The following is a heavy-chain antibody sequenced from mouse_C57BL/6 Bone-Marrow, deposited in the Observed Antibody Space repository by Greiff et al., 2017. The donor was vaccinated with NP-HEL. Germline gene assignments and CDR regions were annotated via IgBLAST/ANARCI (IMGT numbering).Heavy chain of an antibody. D-gene: IGHD2-3*01. Sequence: EVQLQESGGGLVQPGGSLKLSCAASGFTFSDYGMAWVRQAPRKGPEWVAFISNLAYSIYYADTVTGRFTISRENAKNTLYLEMSSLRSEDTAMYYCARHLYDGYPYAMDYWGQGTSVTVSS. CDR3: ARHLYDGYPYAMDY. J-gene: IGHJ4*01. CDR1: GFTFSDYG. CDR2: ISNLAYSI. V-gene: IGHV5-15*01.